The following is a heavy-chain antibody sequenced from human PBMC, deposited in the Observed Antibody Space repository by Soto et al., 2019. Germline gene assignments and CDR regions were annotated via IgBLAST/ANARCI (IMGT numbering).Heavy chain of an antibody. Sequence: SVKVSCKASGFTFTSSAVQWVRQARGQRLEWIGWIVVGSGNTNYAQKFQERVTITRDMSTSTAYMELSSLRSEDTAVYYCAADSGVVVAATQSYWGQGTLVTVSS. V-gene: IGHV1-58*01. D-gene: IGHD2-15*01. CDR3: AADSGVVVAATQSY. CDR1: GFTFTSSA. CDR2: IVVGSGNT. J-gene: IGHJ4*02.